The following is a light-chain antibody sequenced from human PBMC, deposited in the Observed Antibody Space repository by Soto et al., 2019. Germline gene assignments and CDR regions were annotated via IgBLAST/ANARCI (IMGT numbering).Light chain of an antibody. CDR1: QTINNW. CDR2: HAS. CDR3: HHYNSYPWT. J-gene: IGKJ1*01. Sequence: DIQMTQSPSTLSASIGDRVTITCRASQTINNWLAWYQQKPGKAPNLLIYHASNLETGVPARFSGSSFGTEFTLTISSLQPDDFATSYCHHYNSYPWTFGHATKVEIK. V-gene: IGKV1-5*01.